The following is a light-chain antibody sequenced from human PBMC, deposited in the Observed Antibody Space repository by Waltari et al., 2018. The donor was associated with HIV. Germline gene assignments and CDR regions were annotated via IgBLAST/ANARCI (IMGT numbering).Light chain of an antibody. CDR1: TIGFGNYNL. J-gene: IGLJ3*02. CDR2: EVT. Sequence: QSALTQPASVSWSPGQTITISCTGDTIGFGNYNLVSWYQQHPGKAPKLIIYEVTKRPSGVCDLFSASTSGKPAALTIVGLQADDESDYYCCSYAGTTTFANVLFSGGTTLTVL. CDR3: CSYAGTTTFANVL. V-gene: IGLV2-23*02.